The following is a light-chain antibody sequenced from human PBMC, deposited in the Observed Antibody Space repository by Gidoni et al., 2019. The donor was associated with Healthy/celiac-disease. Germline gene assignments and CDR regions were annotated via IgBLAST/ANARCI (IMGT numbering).Light chain of an antibody. V-gene: IGKV3-11*01. CDR1: PSVSSY. Sequence: EIVLTQSPATLSLSPGERATLSCRASPSVSSYLAWYQQKPGQAPRLLIYDASNRATGIPARFSGSGSGTDFTLTISSLEPEDFAVYYCQQRSNWPPITFXQXTRLEIK. CDR3: QQRSNWPPIT. CDR2: DAS. J-gene: IGKJ5*01.